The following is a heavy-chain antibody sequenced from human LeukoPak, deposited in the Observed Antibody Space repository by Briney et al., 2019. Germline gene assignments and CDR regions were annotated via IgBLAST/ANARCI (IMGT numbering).Heavy chain of an antibody. Sequence: PSETLSLTCTVSGYSISSGYYWGWIRQPPGKGLEWIGSIYHSGSTYYNPSLKSRVTISVDTSKNQFSLKLSSVTAADTAVYYCARVLMVHAINWFDPWGQGTLVTVSS. D-gene: IGHD2-8*01. J-gene: IGHJ5*02. CDR3: ARVLMVHAINWFDP. V-gene: IGHV4-38-2*02. CDR1: GYSISSGYY. CDR2: IYHSGST.